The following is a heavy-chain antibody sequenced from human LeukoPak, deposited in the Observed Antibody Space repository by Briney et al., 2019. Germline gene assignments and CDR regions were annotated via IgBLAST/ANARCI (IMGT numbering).Heavy chain of an antibody. D-gene: IGHD2/OR15-2a*01. Sequence: GGSLRLSCAASGFTFSSYAMSWVRQAPGKGLECVSAISSSGGSTYYADSVKGRFTISRDNAKNTLSLQMNSLRAEDTAVYYCGEPWACTIVTRKDDDWGQGTPVTVSS. V-gene: IGHV3-23*01. CDR2: ISSSGGST. CDR1: GFTFSSYA. CDR3: GEPWACTIVTRKDDD. J-gene: IGHJ4*02.